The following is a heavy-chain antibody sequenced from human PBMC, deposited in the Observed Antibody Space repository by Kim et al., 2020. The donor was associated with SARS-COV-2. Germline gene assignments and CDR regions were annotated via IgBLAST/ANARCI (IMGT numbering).Heavy chain of an antibody. V-gene: IGHV3-7*03. CDR2: IKQDGSEK. J-gene: IGHJ4*02. CDR3: AREYYYYDSSGYYDVYYFDY. D-gene: IGHD3-22*01. Sequence: GGSLRLSCAASGFTFSSYWMSWVRQAPGKGLEWVANIKQDGSEKYHVDSVKGRFTISRDNAKNSLYLQMNSLRAEDTAVYYCAREYYYYDSSGYYDVYYFDYWGQGTLVTVSS. CDR1: GFTFSSYW.